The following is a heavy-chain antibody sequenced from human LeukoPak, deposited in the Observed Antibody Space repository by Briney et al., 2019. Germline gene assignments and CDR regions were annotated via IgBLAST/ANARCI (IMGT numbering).Heavy chain of an antibody. D-gene: IGHD3-22*01. CDR1: GGSFSGYY. CDR3: ARGFYDSSGSPSDY. CDR2: INHSGST. J-gene: IGHJ4*02. Sequence: PSETLSLTCAVYGGSFSGYYWSWIRQPPGRGLEWIGEINHSGSTNYNPSLKSRVTISVDTSKNQFSLKLSSVTAADTAVYYCARGFYDSSGSPSDYWGQGILVTVSS. V-gene: IGHV4-34*01.